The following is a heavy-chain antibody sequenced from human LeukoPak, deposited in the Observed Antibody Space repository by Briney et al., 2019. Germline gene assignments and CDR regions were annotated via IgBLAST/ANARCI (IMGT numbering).Heavy chain of an antibody. CDR2: ISNDGLNK. Sequence: GGSLRLSCAASDFTFSHFALHWVRRAPGKGLEWVALISNDGLNKYYADSVKGQFTISRDNSKDTLHLQMTSLRGDDTAVYYCARDVGGGYYDWGQGILVTVSS. J-gene: IGHJ4*02. D-gene: IGHD1-26*01. CDR1: DFTFSHFA. V-gene: IGHV3-30*04. CDR3: ARDVGGGYYD.